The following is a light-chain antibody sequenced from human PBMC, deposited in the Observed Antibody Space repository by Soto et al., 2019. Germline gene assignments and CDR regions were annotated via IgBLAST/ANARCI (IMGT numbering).Light chain of an antibody. CDR2: GTS. V-gene: IGKV3-20*01. J-gene: IGKJ2*01. CDR1: RSVTSRY. Sequence: EIVLTQSPGTLSLSPGERATLSCRARRSVTSRYLAWYQQKPGQAPRLLIYGTSSRATGIPDRFSGSGSGTDLTLTISRLEPEDFAVYYWQQYGYSQYTFGQGTDLEIK. CDR3: QQYGYSQYT.